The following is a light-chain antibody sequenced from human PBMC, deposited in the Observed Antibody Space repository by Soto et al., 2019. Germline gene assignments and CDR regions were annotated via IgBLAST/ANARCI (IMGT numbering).Light chain of an antibody. Sequence: IQLTQSPSSLSASVGDRVTITCRASQAINSYLAWYQQEPGKAPKLLIYGGSTLQSGVPSRFSGSGSGTDFTLTISSLQSEDFATYYCQHLNAFPLTFGGGTKLEI. V-gene: IGKV1-9*01. CDR3: QHLNAFPLT. CDR2: GGS. CDR1: QAINSY. J-gene: IGKJ4*01.